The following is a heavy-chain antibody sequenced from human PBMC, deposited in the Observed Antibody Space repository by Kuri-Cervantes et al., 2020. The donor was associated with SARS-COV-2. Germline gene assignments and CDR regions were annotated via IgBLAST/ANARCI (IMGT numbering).Heavy chain of an antibody. J-gene: IGHJ4*02. CDR2: INHGGST. V-gene: IGHV4-34*01. CDR1: GGSFSDYA. CDR3: ARGSPGY. Sequence: SQTLSLTCAVYGGSFSDYAWTWIRQTPEKGLEWIGRINHGGSTSYNPSLKSRVTISVDTSKKQFSLKLTSVTVADTAVYYCARGSPGYWGQGTLVTVSS.